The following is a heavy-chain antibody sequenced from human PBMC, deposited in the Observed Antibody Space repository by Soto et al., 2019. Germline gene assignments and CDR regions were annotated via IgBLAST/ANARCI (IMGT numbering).Heavy chain of an antibody. D-gene: IGHD3-3*01. V-gene: IGHV3-21*01. Sequence: GGSLRLSCAASGFTFSSYSMNWVRQAPGKGLEWVSSISSSSSYIYYADSVKGRFTISRDNAKNSLYLQMNSLRAEDTAVYYCAREITIFGVVIISEENWFDPWGQGTLLTVSS. CDR1: GFTFSSYS. CDR3: AREITIFGVVIISEENWFDP. CDR2: ISSSSSYI. J-gene: IGHJ5*02.